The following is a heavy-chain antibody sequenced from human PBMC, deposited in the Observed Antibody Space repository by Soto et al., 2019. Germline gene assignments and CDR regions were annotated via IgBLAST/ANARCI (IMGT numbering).Heavy chain of an antibody. CDR2: INHSGST. CDR3: ARATSYGLGYYYGMDV. D-gene: IGHD3-16*01. V-gene: IGHV4-34*01. Sequence: PSETLSLTCAVYGGSFSGYYWSWIRQPPGKGLEWIGEINHSGSTNYNPSLKSRVTISVDTSKNQFSLKLSSVTAADTAVYYCARATSYGLGYYYGMDVWGQGTTVTAP. J-gene: IGHJ6*02. CDR1: GGSFSGYY.